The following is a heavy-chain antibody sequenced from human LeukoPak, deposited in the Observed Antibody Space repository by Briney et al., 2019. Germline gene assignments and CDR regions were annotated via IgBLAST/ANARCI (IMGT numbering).Heavy chain of an antibody. V-gene: IGHV1-24*01. CDR2: FDPEDGET. CDR3: ATLPYCSSTSCYDTNWFDP. D-gene: IGHD2-2*01. CDR1: GYTLTELS. Sequence: ASVKVSCKVSGYTLTELSMHWVRQAPGKGLEWMGGFDPEDGETIYAQKFQGRVTMTEDTSTDTAYMELSSLRSEDTAVYYCATLPYCSSTSCYDTNWFDPWGQGTLVTVSS. J-gene: IGHJ5*02.